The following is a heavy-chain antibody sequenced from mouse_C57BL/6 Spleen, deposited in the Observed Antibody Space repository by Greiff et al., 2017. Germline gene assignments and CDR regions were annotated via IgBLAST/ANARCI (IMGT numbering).Heavy chain of an antibody. Sequence: EVQLQQSVAELVRPGASVKLSCTASGFNIKNNCMHWVKQRPEQGLEWIGRIDPANGNTNYAPKFQGKATITADTSSNTAYLQVSSLTSEDTAIYYCAELGRAYWGQGTLVTVSA. J-gene: IGHJ3*01. CDR3: AELGRAY. CDR1: GFNIKNNC. V-gene: IGHV14-3*01. D-gene: IGHD4-1*01. CDR2: IDPANGNT.